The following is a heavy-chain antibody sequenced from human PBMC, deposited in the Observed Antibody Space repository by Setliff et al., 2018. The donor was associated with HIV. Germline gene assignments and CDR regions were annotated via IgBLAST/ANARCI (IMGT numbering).Heavy chain of an antibody. J-gene: IGHJ6*02. CDR3: AREDYYYYGMDV. V-gene: IGHV4-38-2*02. CDR2: ISYIYHNVNT. Sequence: TSETLSLTCAVSASSISSNYYWTWVRQSPGKGLEWIGCISYIYHNVNTNYNPSLKSRVTISVDTSKNQFSLKLSSVTAADTAVYYCAREDYYYYGMDVWGQGTTVTVSS. CDR1: ASSISSNYY.